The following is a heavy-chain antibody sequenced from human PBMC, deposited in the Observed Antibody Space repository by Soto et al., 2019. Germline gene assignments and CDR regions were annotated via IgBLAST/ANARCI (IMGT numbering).Heavy chain of an antibody. V-gene: IGHV4-4*07. CDR2: IYTSGST. CDR1: GGSISSYY. D-gene: IGHD3-22*01. Sequence: PSETLSLTCTVSGGSISSYYWSWIRQPAGKGLEWIGRIYTSGSTNYNPSLKSRVTISVDTSKNQFSLKLSSVTAADTAVYYCARDQPPSSGGYYDAFDIWGQGTMVTVSS. CDR3: ARDQPPSSGGYYDAFDI. J-gene: IGHJ3*02.